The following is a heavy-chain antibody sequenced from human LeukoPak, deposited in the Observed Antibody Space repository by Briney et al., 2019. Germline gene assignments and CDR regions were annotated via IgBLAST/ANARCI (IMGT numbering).Heavy chain of an antibody. V-gene: IGHV3-23*01. Sequence: GGSLRLSCAASGFTFSTYAMSWVRQAPGKGREWGSAISGSGGSTYYADSVKGRFTISRDTSKNTLYLQMNSLRAEDTAVYYCAKDGTVTTGHFDYWGQGNLVTVSS. CDR2: ISGSGGST. J-gene: IGHJ4*02. CDR1: GFTFSTYA. D-gene: IGHD4-17*01. CDR3: AKDGTVTTGHFDY.